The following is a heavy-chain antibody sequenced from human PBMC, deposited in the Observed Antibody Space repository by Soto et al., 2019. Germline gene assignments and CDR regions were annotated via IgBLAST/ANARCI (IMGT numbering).Heavy chain of an antibody. CDR2: IHHTGTA. J-gene: IGHJ4*02. CDR1: GDSITDYY. Sequence: SETLSLTCTVSGDSITDYYWSWIRESPWKGLEWIAYIHHTGTANYNPSLKSRVTISVDTSKSQFSLRLSSVTAADTAVYFCARYSVATIRFFDYWGKGTLVTVST. D-gene: IGHD5-12*01. CDR3: ARYSVATIRFFDY. V-gene: IGHV4-59*01.